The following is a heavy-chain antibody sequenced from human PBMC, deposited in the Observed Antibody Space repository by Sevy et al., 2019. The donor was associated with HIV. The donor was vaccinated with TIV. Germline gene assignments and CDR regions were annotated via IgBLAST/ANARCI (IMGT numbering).Heavy chain of an antibody. CDR1: GFSFTNYW. Sequence: GGSLRLSCVASGFSFTNYWMTWVRQAPGKGLEWVANIKRDASEKYYVGSVKGRFTISRDNAKESLYLQMKSLRAEDTAVYYCAKDMSSRTYYYYGMDVWGQGTTVTVSS. CDR2: IKRDASEK. D-gene: IGHD3-10*02. J-gene: IGHJ6*02. V-gene: IGHV3-7*03. CDR3: AKDMSSRTYYYYGMDV.